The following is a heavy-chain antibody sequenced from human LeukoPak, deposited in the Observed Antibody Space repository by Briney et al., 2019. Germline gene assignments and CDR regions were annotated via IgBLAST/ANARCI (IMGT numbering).Heavy chain of an antibody. V-gene: IGHV3-23*01. J-gene: IGHJ4*02. CDR1: GFTCSRHA. D-gene: IGHD1-14*01. CDR3: ANSPGSAAGY. Sequence: GGSLRLSCAASGFTCSRHAMRWVRQAPGKGLEWVSAISDTGGSTDYADSVKGRFTISRDNSKNTLYLQMNTLWAVHTAVYHCANSPGSAAGYWGQGTLVTVSS. CDR2: ISDTGGST.